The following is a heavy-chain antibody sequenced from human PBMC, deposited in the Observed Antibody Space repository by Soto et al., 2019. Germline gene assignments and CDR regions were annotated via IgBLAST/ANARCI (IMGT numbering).Heavy chain of an antibody. D-gene: IGHD3-22*01. CDR1: GFTFSSYA. Sequence: PGGSLRLSCAASGFTFSSYAMSWVRQAPGKGLEWVSAISVSGGSTYYADSVKGRFTISRDNSKNTLYLQMNSLRAEDTAVYYFAQDPYYYDSSGYYRGEGTLVTV. J-gene: IGHJ4*02. V-gene: IGHV3-23*01. CDR3: AQDPYYYDSSGYY. CDR2: ISVSGGST.